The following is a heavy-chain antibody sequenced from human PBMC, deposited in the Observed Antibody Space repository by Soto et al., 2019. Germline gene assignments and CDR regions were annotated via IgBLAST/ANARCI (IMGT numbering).Heavy chain of an antibody. V-gene: IGHV5-51*01. D-gene: IGHD4-17*01. CDR1: GYSFTSYW. CDR2: IYPGDSDT. J-gene: IGHJ6*02. Sequence: ASVKVSCKGSGYSFTSYWIGWVRQMPGKGLEWMGIIYPGDSDTRYSPSFQGQVTISADKSISTAYLQWSSLKASDTAMYYCARHNYGDYSPYYYGMDVWGQGTTVTVSS. CDR3: ARHNYGDYSPYYYGMDV.